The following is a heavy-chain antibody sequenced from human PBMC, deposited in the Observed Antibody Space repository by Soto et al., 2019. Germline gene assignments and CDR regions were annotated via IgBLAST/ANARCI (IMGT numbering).Heavy chain of an antibody. CDR3: ARDPYSGYGRFDY. Sequence: ASVKVSCKDSGYTFTGYYMHWVRQAPGQGLEWMGWINPNSGGTNYAQKFQGRVAMTRDTSISTAYMELSRLRSDDTAVYYCARDPYSGYGRFDYWGQGTLVTVSS. V-gene: IGHV1-2*02. D-gene: IGHD5-12*01. J-gene: IGHJ4*02. CDR1: GYTFTGYY. CDR2: INPNSGGT.